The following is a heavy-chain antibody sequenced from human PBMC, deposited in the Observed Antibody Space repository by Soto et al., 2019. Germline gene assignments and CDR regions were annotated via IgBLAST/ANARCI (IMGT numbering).Heavy chain of an antibody. CDR2: NYYSGST. D-gene: IGHD3-22*01. Sequence: SETLSLTCTVSGGSISSYYWSWIRQPPGKGLEWIGYNYYSGSTNYNPSLKSRVTISVDTSKNQFSLKLSPVTAADTAVYYCARDKYYYDSSGYYYYFDYWGQGTLVTVSS. CDR3: ARDKYYYDSSGYYYYFDY. V-gene: IGHV4-59*01. CDR1: GGSISSYY. J-gene: IGHJ4*02.